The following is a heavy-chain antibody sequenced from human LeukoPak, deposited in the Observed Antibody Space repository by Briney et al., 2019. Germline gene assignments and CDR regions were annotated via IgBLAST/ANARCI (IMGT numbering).Heavy chain of an antibody. D-gene: IGHD4-17*01. J-gene: IGHJ4*02. CDR1: GFTFSSYT. CDR3: ARDYYGDYYFDY. V-gene: IGHV3-21*01. Sequence: GGSLRLSCAASGFTFSSYTMNWVRQAPGKGLEWVSSISTSSSNIYYADSVKGRFTISRDSAKNSLYLRMNSLRAEDTAVYYCARDYYGDYYFDYWGQGTLVTVSS. CDR2: ISTSSSNI.